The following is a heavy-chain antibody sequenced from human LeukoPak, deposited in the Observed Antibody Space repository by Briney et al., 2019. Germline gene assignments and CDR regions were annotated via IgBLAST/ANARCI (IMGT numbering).Heavy chain of an antibody. D-gene: IGHD2-21*01. J-gene: IGHJ4*02. CDR2: ISGSGGST. V-gene: IGHV3-23*01. Sequence: PGGSLRLSCAASGFTFSSYAMSWVRQAPGKGLEWVSAISGSGGSTYYADSVKGRFTISRDNSKNTLYLQMNSLRAEDTALYYCAKDDRGVVVIAIRYWGQGTLVTVSS. CDR1: GFTFSSYA. CDR3: AKDDRGVVVIAIRY.